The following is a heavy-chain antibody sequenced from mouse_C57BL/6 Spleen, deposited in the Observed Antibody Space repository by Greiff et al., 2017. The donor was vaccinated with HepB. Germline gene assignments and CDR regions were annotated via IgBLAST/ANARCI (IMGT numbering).Heavy chain of an antibody. CDR3: ARGGYYGSSLFAY. CDR2: IYPGDGDT. Sequence: VMLVESGPELVKPGASVKISCKASGYAFSSSWMNWVKQRPGKGLEWIGRIYPGDGDTNYNGKFKGKATLTADKSSSTAYMQLSSLTSEDSAVYFCARGGYYGSSLFAYWGQGTLVTVSA. V-gene: IGHV1-82*01. J-gene: IGHJ3*01. D-gene: IGHD1-1*01. CDR1: GYAFSSSW.